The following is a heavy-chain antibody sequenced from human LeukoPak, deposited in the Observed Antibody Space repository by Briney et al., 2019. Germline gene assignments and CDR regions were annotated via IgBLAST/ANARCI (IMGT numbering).Heavy chain of an antibody. V-gene: IGHV1-8*01. CDR1: GYTFTSYD. CDR3: AIRPYSSGWYGGYGMDV. D-gene: IGHD6-19*01. J-gene: IGHJ6*02. Sequence: GASVTVSFTASGYTFTSYDINWVRQAPGQGLEWMGWMNPNSGNTGYAQKFQGRVTMTRNTSISTAYMELSSLRSEDTAVYYCAIRPYSSGWYGGYGMDVWGQGTTVTVSS. CDR2: MNPNSGNT.